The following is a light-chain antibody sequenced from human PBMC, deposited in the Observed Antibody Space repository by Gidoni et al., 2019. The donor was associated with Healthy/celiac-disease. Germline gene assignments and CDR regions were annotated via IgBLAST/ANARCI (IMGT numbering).Light chain of an antibody. CDR3: QQYNNWPRT. CDR1: QSVSSN. J-gene: IGKJ1*01. V-gene: IGKV3-15*01. CDR2: GAS. Sequence: EIVMMPSPATLSVSTGERATPACRASQSVSSNLAWYQQKPGQAPRLLIYGASTRATGIPARFSGSGSGTEFTLTISSLQSEDFAVYYCQQYNNWPRTFGQGTKVEIK.